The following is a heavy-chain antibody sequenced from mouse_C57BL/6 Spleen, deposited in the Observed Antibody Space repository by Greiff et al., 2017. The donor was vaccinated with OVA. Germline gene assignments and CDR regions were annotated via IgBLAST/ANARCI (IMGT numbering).Heavy chain of an antibody. CDR3: AREVDDGYSYFDY. CDR1: GYTFTSYW. J-gene: IGHJ2*01. V-gene: IGHV1-72*01. D-gene: IGHD2-3*01. CDR2: IDPNSGGT. Sequence: VQLQQPGAELVKPGASVKLSCKASGYTFTSYWMHWVKQRPGRGLEWIGRIDPNSGGTKYNEKFKSEATLTVDKPSSTAYMQLSSLTSEDSAVYDCAREVDDGYSYFDYWGQGTTLTVSS.